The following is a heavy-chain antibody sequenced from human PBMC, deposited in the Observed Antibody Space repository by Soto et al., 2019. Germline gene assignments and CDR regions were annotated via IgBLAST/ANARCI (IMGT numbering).Heavy chain of an antibody. V-gene: IGHV4-59*01. J-gene: IGHJ3*02. CDR2: IYYSGST. Sequence: QVQLQESGPGLVKPSETLSLTCTVSGGSISSYYWSWIRQPPGKGLEWIGYIYYSGSTNYNPSLKSRVTISVDTSKNQCSLKLSSVTAADTAVYYCARYTGYFDWPDAFDIWGQGTMVTVSS. D-gene: IGHD3-9*01. CDR3: ARYTGYFDWPDAFDI. CDR1: GGSISSYY.